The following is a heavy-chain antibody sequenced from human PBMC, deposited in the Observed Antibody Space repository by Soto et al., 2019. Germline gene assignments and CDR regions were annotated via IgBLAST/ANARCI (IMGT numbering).Heavy chain of an antibody. J-gene: IGHJ3*02. CDR3: ARGTTMVRGVLLDAFDI. V-gene: IGHV1-2*04. CDR1: GYTFTGYY. CDR2: INPNSGGT. Sequence: QVQLVQSGAEVKKPGASVKVSCKASGYTFTGYYMHWVRQAPGQGLEWMGWINPNSGGTNYAQKFQGWVTMTRDTSISTADMELSRLRSDDTAVYYCARGTTMVRGVLLDAFDIWGQGTMVTVSS. D-gene: IGHD3-10*01.